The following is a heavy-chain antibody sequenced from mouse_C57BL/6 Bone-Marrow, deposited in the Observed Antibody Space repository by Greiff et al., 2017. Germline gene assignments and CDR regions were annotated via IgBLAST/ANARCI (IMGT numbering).Heavy chain of an antibody. J-gene: IGHJ2*01. CDR3: ASRSYYGRSFDY. D-gene: IGHD1-1*01. CDR1: GYTFTSYG. CDR2: IYPRSGNT. Sequence: VQLQQSGAELARPGASVKLSCKASGYTFTSYGISWVKQRTGKGLEWIGEIYPRSGNTYYNEKFKGKATLTADKSSSTAYMELRSLTSEDSAVFFCASRSYYGRSFDYWGPGTTLTVSS. V-gene: IGHV1-81*01.